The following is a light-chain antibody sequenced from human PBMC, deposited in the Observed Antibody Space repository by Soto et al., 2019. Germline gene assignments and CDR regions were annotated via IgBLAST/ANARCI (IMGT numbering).Light chain of an antibody. V-gene: IGKV3-15*01. Sequence: EIVMTQSPATLSVSTGERATLSCRASQSVSSNLAWYQQKPGQAPRLLMYGASTRATGIPARFSGSGSGTEFTLTISSLQSEDFAVYYCQQYNYWPMFTFGQGTKLEIK. CDR3: QQYNYWPMFT. CDR1: QSVSSN. J-gene: IGKJ2*01. CDR2: GAS.